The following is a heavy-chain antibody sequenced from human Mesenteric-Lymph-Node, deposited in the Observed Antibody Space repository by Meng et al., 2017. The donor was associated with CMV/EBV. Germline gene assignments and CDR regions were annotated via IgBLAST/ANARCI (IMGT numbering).Heavy chain of an antibody. V-gene: IGHV3-15*01. CDR2: IKSRTDGETT. CDR1: RFTFSDAW. Sequence: GESLKISCAASRFTFSDAWMSWVRQAPGKGLEWVGRIKSRTDGETTDYAAFVKDRFTISRDDSKNTLYLQMNRLTTEDTAVYYCTTSPYGGYWGQGTLVTVSS. CDR3: TTSPYGGY. D-gene: IGHD3-16*01. J-gene: IGHJ4*02.